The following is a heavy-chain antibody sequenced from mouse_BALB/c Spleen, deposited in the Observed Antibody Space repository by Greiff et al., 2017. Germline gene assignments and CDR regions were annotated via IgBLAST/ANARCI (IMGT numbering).Heavy chain of an antibody. CDR2: ISYSGST. V-gene: IGHV3-2*02. D-gene: IGHD2-3*01. J-gene: IGHJ4*01. CDR3: ARKGGYYAAMDY. Sequence: DVKLQESGPGLVKPSQSLSLTCTVTGYSITSDYAWNWIRQFPGNKLEWMGYISYSGSTSYNPSLKSRISITRDTSKNQFFLQLNSVTTEDTATYYCARKGGYYAAMDYWGQGTSVTVSS. CDR1: GYSITSDYA.